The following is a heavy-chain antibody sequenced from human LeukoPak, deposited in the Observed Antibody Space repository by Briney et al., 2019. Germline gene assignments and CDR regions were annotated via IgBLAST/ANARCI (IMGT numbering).Heavy chain of an antibody. J-gene: IGHJ4*02. Sequence: ASVKVSCKASGYTSTSYYMHWVRQAPGQGLEWMGIINPSGGSTSYAQKFQGRVTMTRDTSTSTVYMELSSLRSEDTAVYYCARERVDRRYYDSSGYQPFDYWGQGTLVTVSS. CDR2: INPSGGST. V-gene: IGHV1-46*01. CDR1: GYTSTSYY. D-gene: IGHD3-22*01. CDR3: ARERVDRRYYDSSGYQPFDY.